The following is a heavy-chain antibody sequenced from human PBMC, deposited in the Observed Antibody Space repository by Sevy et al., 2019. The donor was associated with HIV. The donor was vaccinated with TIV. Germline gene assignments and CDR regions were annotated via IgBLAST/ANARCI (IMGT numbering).Heavy chain of an antibody. CDR2: IKEDGSET. CDR1: EFTFGDYW. D-gene: IGHD6-13*01. J-gene: IGHJ4*02. CDR3: AKGVDS. Sequence: GGSLRLSCTASEFTFGDYWMNWVRQAPGKGLEWVGNIKEDGSETYYVDSVKGRFTISRDNAKNSLYLQMNSLRAEDTAVYYCAKGVDSWGQGTLVTVSS. V-gene: IGHV3-7*01.